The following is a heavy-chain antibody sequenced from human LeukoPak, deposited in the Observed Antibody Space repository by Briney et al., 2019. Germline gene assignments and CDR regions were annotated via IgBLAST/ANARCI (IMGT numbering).Heavy chain of an antibody. Sequence: GGSLRLSCAASGFTFSYYSMNWVRQAPGKGLEWVAVVSHDGSAKFYADSVKGRFTISRDNPNNILYLQMNSLRPEDTAVYYCTKELGASGSSHMCYFDYWGQGILVTVS. J-gene: IGHJ4*02. CDR2: VSHDGSAK. CDR1: GFTFSYYS. D-gene: IGHD3-10*01. CDR3: TKELGASGSSHMCYFDY. V-gene: IGHV3-30*18.